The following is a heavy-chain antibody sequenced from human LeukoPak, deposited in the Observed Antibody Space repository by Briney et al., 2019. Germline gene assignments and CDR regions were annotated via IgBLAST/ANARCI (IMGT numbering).Heavy chain of an antibody. D-gene: IGHD6-6*01. CDR2: IRYDGTNK. CDR3: ARIPYSSSLTDAFDI. CDR1: GFIFSSYD. Sequence: GGSLRLSCAASGFIFSSYDMHWVRQAPGKGLEWVAFIRYDGTNKYYADSVKGRFTISRDNSKNTLYLQMNSLRGEDTAVYYCARIPYSSSLTDAFDIWGQGTMVTVYS. J-gene: IGHJ3*02. V-gene: IGHV3-33*08.